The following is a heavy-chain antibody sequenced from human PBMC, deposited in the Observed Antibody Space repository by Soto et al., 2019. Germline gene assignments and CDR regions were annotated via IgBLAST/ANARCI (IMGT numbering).Heavy chain of an antibody. V-gene: IGHV4-30-2*01. CDR2: LHHSGDT. CDR3: ARFPLWFGELDY. J-gene: IGHJ4*02. CDR1: GASIGSGSYS. Sequence: QLQLQESGSGLVRPSQTLSLTCTVSGASIGSGSYSWNWIRQPPGKGLEWIGYLHHSGDTYFNPSLGRRVRISVDRSNNQFYLKLISVTAAAPAVYYCARFPLWFGELDYWGQGALVTVSS. D-gene: IGHD3-10*01.